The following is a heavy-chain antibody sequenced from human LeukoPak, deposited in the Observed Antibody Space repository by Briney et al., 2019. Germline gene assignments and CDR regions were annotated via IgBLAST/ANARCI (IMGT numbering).Heavy chain of an antibody. CDR2: ISSSSSTI. CDR3: VSDY. J-gene: IGHJ4*02. Sequence: PGGSLRLSCAASGFTFSTSSMNWVRKAPGKGLEWISYISSSSSTIYYADSVKGRFIISRDNAKDSLYLQMNSLRAEDTAVYCCVSDYWGQGTLVTVSS. V-gene: IGHV3-48*01. CDR1: GFTFSTSS.